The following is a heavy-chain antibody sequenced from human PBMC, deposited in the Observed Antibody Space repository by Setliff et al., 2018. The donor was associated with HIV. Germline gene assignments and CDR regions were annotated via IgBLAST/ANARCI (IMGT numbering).Heavy chain of an antibody. V-gene: IGHV4-59*01. D-gene: IGHD3-22*01. Sequence: SETLSLTCTVSSGSIKSYYWSWIRQPPGKGLECVCYIYGSGSTNYNPSLKSRLTISIDMSKNQFSLKLNSVTAADTAVYYCARAGNDYYDSNGYYYVVDWFDSWGQGTLVTVSS. J-gene: IGHJ5*01. CDR1: SGSIKSYY. CDR3: ARAGNDYYDSNGYYYVVDWFDS. CDR2: IYGSGST.